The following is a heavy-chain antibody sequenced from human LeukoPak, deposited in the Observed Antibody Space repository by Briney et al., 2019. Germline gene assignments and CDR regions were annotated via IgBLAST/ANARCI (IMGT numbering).Heavy chain of an antibody. CDR3: ARVGVATISSYFDY. D-gene: IGHD5-12*01. J-gene: IGHJ4*02. V-gene: IGHV4-34*01. CDR1: GGSFSGYY. Sequence: SETLSLTCAVYGGSFSGYYWSWIRQPPGKGLEWIGEINHSGSTNYNPSLKSRVTISVDTSKNQFSLKLSSVTAADTAVYYCARVGVATISSYFDYWGQGTLVTLSS. CDR2: INHSGST.